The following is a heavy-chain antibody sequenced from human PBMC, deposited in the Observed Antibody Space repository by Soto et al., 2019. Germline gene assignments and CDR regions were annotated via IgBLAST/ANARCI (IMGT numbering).Heavy chain of an antibody. J-gene: IGHJ6*02. V-gene: IGHV3-30*18. CDR3: AKDFAPQWLAQENYYYGMDV. CDR1: GFTFSSYG. CDR2: ISYDGSNK. D-gene: IGHD6-19*01. Sequence: GGSLRLSCAASGFTFSSYGMHWVRQAPGKGLEWVAVISYDGSNKYYADSVKGRFTISRDNSKNTLYLQMNSLRAEDTAVYYCAKDFAPQWLAQENYYYGMDVWGQGTTVTVSS.